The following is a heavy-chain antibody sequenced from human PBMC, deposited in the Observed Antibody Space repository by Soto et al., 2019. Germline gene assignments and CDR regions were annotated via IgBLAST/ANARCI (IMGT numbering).Heavy chain of an antibody. J-gene: IGHJ6*02. CDR3: AKDDSNRWYNYYAMDV. D-gene: IGHD3-22*01. V-gene: IGHV3-30*18. Sequence: PGGSLRLSCAASGFTFYKYGMHWVRQAPGKGLEWVALISHDGSNKYYVDSVKGRFTIARDNSKNTVFLQTNSLRPEDTALYFCAKDDSNRWYNYYAMDVWGQGTTVTVSS. CDR2: ISHDGSNK. CDR1: GFTFYKYG.